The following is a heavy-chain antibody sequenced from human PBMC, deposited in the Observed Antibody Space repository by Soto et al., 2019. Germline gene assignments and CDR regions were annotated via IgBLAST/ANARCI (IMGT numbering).Heavy chain of an antibody. J-gene: IGHJ5*02. Sequence: PSETLSLTCTVSGGSVSSGSYYWSWIRQPPGKGLEWIGEINHSGSTNYNPSLKSRVTISVDTSKNQFSLKLSSVTAADTAVYYCARGKSKQQLVRGPGRYNWFDPWGQGTLVTVSS. D-gene: IGHD6-13*01. CDR2: INHSGST. V-gene: IGHV4-61*01. CDR3: ARGKSKQQLVRGPGRYNWFDP. CDR1: GGSVSSGSYY.